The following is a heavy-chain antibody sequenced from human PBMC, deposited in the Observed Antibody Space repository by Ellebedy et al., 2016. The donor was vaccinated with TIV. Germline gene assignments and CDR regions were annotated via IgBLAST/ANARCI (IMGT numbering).Heavy chain of an antibody. CDR1: GDSISSFH. J-gene: IGHJ3*02. CDR3: AAYDVLVADPRGDAFDI. D-gene: IGHD3-9*01. V-gene: IGHV4-59*03. Sequence: SETLSLXCTVSGDSISSFHCSWLRQSPGKGLEWIASIYYNGYSESNPSLQSRVTISVDTSKNQFSLNVTSVTSADTAIYYCAAYDVLVADPRGDAFDIWGHGARVTVSS. CDR2: IYYNGYS.